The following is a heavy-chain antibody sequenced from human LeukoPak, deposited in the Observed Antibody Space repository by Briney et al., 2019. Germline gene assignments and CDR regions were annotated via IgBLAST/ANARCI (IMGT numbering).Heavy chain of an antibody. CDR2: IWYDGSNQ. D-gene: IGHD3-22*01. CDR3: AKGSYYDSSGSFYFDY. J-gene: IGHJ4*02. V-gene: IGHV3-33*06. CDR1: GLTFRNYG. Sequence: GGSLRLSCAASGLTFRNYGMHWVRQAPGKGLEWVAVIWYDGSNQYYVDSVKGRLTISRDNSKNTLYVQVNSLGTEDTAAYYCAKGSYYDSSGSFYFDYWGQGTLVTVSS.